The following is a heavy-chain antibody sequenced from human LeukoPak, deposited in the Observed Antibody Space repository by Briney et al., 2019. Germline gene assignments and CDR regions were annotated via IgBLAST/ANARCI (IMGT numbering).Heavy chain of an antibody. V-gene: IGHV3-53*01. J-gene: IGHJ4*02. Sequence: PGGSLRLSCAASGFNVRTNYMSWVRQAPGKGLEWVSIIYPGGRTYYADSMKGRFTISRDNSRNTLYLQIHSLTAEATAIYYCAKDAQWEMKDSWGQGALVTVSS. CDR2: IYPGGRT. CDR1: GFNVRTNY. D-gene: IGHD1-26*01. CDR3: AKDAQWEMKDS.